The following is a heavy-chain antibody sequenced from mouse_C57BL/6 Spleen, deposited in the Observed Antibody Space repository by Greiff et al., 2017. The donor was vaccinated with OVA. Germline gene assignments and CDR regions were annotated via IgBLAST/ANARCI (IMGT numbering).Heavy chain of an antibody. CDR3: AREENDGYYGYFDV. CDR2: INPNNGGT. D-gene: IGHD2-3*01. J-gene: IGHJ1*03. CDR1: GYTFTDYN. V-gene: IGHV1-22*01. Sequence: EVQLQQSGPELVKPGASVTMSCKASGYTFTDYNMHWVKQSHGKSLEWIGYINPNNGGTSYNQKFKGKATLTVNKSSSTAYMELRSLTSEDSAVYYCAREENDGYYGYFDVWGTGTTVTVSS.